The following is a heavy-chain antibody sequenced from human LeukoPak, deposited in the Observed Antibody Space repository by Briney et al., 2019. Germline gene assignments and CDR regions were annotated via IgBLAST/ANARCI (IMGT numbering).Heavy chain of an antibody. J-gene: IGHJ4*02. CDR3: ARFNGGSGRKGIDY. D-gene: IGHD3-10*01. V-gene: IGHV4-31*03. CDR2: IYYSGST. Sequence: SQTLSLTCTVSGGSISSGDYYWSWIRQHPGKGLEWNGYIYYSGSTYYNPSLKSRVTISLDTSKNQFSLRLTSVTAADTAVYYCARFNGGSGRKGIDYWGQGTLVTVSS. CDR1: GGSISSGDYY.